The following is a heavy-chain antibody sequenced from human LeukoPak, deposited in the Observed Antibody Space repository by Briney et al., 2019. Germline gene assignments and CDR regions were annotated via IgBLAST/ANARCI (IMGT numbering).Heavy chain of an antibody. Sequence: GRSLRLSCAASGFTFSSYAMHWVRQAPGKGLEWVAVISYDGSNKYYADSVKGRFTISRDNSKNTLYLRMNSLRAEDTAVYYCAREGVVVVAAKLTYYFDYWGQGTLVTVSS. CDR3: AREGVVVVAAKLTYYFDY. D-gene: IGHD2-15*01. CDR2: ISYDGSNK. J-gene: IGHJ4*02. CDR1: GFTFSSYA. V-gene: IGHV3-30*04.